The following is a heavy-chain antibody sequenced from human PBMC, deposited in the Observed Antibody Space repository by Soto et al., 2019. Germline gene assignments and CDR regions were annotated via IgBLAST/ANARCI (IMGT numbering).Heavy chain of an antibody. J-gene: IGHJ5*02. D-gene: IGHD6-13*01. V-gene: IGHV1-2*02. Sequence: ASVKVSCKASGYTFTGYYIHWVRQAPGQGLEGMGWINPNSGGTNYAQKFQGRVTMTRDTSISTAYMELSRLRSDDTAVYYCARGLIAAAGRWFDPWGQGPMVTV. CDR3: ARGLIAAAGRWFDP. CDR1: GYTFTGYY. CDR2: INPNSGGT.